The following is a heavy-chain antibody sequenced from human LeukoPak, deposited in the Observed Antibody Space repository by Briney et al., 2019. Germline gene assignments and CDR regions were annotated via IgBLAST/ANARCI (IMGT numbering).Heavy chain of an antibody. V-gene: IGHV3-9*01. J-gene: IGHJ1*01. CDR3: AKDQWLVPKYFQH. Sequence: PGGSLRLSCAASGFTFDDYAMHWVRQAPGKGLEWVSGISWNSGSIGYADSVKGRFTISRDNAKNSLYLQMSSLRAEDTALYYCAKDQWLVPKYFQHWGQGTLVTVSS. CDR2: ISWNSGSI. D-gene: IGHD6-19*01. CDR1: GFTFDDYA.